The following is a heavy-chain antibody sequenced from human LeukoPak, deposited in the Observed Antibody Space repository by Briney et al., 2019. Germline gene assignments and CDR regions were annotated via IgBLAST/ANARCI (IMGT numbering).Heavy chain of an antibody. CDR1: GFTFSRYW. CDR3: ARELRHYYYYYFGMDV. Sequence: PGGSLRLSCVGSGFTFSRYWLNWVRQATGKGLEWVANMNQDGSEIYYLDSVKGRFTISRDNSKNTLYLQMNSLRAEDTAVYYCARELRHYYYYYFGMDVWGQGTTVTVSS. CDR2: MNQDGSEI. J-gene: IGHJ6*02. V-gene: IGHV3-7*01. D-gene: IGHD3-16*01.